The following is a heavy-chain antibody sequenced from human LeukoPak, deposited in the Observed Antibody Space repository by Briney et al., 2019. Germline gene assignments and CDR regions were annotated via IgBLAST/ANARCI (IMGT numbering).Heavy chain of an antibody. J-gene: IGHJ3*02. CDR2: ISGSGGST. V-gene: IGHV3-23*01. CDR1: GFTFSSYA. D-gene: IGHD2-15*01. CDR3: AKDGYCSGGSCYSVDAFDI. Sequence: HAGGSLRLSCAASGFTFSSYAMSWVRQAPGKGLEWVSSISGSGGSTYYADSVKGRSTISRDNSKNTLYLQMSSLRAEDTAVYYCAKDGYCSGGSCYSVDAFDIWGQGTMVTVSS.